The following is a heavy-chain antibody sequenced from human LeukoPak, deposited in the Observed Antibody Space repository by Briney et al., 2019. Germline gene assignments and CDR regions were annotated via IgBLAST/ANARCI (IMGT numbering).Heavy chain of an antibody. CDR1: GGSISSYY. D-gene: IGHD6-13*01. CDR3: ARGGQQLVGGYFDY. CDR2: IYYSGST. J-gene: IGHJ4*02. Sequence: TSETLSLTCTVSGGSISSYYWSWIRQPPGKGLEWIGYIYYSGSTNYNPSLKSRVTISVDTSKNQFSLKLSSVTAADTAVYYCARGGQQLVGGYFDYWGQGTLVTVSS. V-gene: IGHV4-59*01.